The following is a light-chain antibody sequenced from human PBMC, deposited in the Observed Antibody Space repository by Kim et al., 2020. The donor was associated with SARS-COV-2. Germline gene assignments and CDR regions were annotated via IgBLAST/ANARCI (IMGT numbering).Light chain of an antibody. Sequence: EIVLTQSPGTLSLSPGERATLSCRASQSVSSNSLAWCQQKGGQAPRLLIYGASNSATGIPDRFSGRGSATDFTLTISRLEPEDFALYYCQYYGSSLITFGQGTRLEIK. CDR3: QYYGSSLIT. CDR2: GAS. V-gene: IGKV3-20*01. CDR1: QSVSSNS. J-gene: IGKJ5*01.